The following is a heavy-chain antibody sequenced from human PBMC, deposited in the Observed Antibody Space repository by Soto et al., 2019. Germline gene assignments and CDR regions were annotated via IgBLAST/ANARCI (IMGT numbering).Heavy chain of an antibody. V-gene: IGHV3-30-3*01. CDR2: IAYDGGNK. Sequence: GGSLRLSCAASGFTFRSYAMHWVGQAPGKGLEWVAVIAYDGGNKYYADSVKCRFTISRDNTKNTLYLQMNRLRADDTSVNDCATDSFDYEGSESYYNAFDIWGQGTMVTVSS. CDR1: GFTFRSYA. D-gene: IGHD3-10*01. CDR3: ATDSFDYEGSESYYNAFDI. J-gene: IGHJ3*02.